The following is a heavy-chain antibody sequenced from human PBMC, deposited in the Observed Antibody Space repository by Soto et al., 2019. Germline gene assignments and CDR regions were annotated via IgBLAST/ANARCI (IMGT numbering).Heavy chain of an antibody. V-gene: IGHV1-2*04. J-gene: IGHJ6*02. Sequence: ASVKVSCKASGYSFADYHIHWVRQAPGQGLEWLGRINPKSGGTSTAQKFQGWVTMTRDRSISTVYMELTRLRSDDTAVYFCARGHSTDCSNGVCSFFYNHEMDVWGQGTTVTVSS. CDR2: INPKSGGT. D-gene: IGHD2-8*01. CDR1: GYSFADYH. CDR3: ARGHSTDCSNGVCSFFYNHEMDV.